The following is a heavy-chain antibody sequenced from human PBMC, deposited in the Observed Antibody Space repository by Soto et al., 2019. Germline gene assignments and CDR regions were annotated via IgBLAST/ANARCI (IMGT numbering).Heavy chain of an antibody. CDR1: GFPFSSYG. CDR2: IGTASDT. D-gene: IGHD6-13*01. J-gene: IGHJ3*02. CDR3: ARGRAAAGRLEAFDI. V-gene: IGHV3-13*01. Sequence: GSRRLSWAGSGFPFSSYGMHLVRQATGKGLEWVSGIGTASDTYYPGSVKGRFTISRENAKNSLYLQMNSLRAGDTAVYHCARGRAAAGRLEAFDIWGQGTVVTVSS.